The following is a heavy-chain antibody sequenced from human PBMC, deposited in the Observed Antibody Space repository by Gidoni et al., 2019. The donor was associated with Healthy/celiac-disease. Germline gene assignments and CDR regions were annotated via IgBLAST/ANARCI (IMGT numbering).Heavy chain of an antibody. J-gene: IGHJ4*02. Sequence: IKQDGSEKYYVDSVKGRFTISRDNAKNSLYLQMNSLRAEDTAVYYCARDLRSGSPLGYWGQGTLVTVSS. CDR3: ARDLRSGSPLGY. V-gene: IGHV3-7*03. CDR2: IKQDGSEK. D-gene: IGHD3-10*01.